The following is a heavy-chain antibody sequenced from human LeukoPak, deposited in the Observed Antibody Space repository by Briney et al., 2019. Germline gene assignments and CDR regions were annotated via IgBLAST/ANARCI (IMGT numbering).Heavy chain of an antibody. D-gene: IGHD3-10*01. CDR3: ASSRITMVRGVSYYYGLDV. J-gene: IGHJ6*02. Sequence: SDTLSLTCSACCSSNTSYYCSWIRQPPGKELKSIEDIYYKGNTHSNPSLKSRVIISVDTSRNQFSLKLTSVTAADTAMYYCASSRITMVRGVSYYYGLDVWGQGTTVTVSS. V-gene: IGHV4-59*07. CDR2: IYYKGNT. CDR1: CSSNTSYY.